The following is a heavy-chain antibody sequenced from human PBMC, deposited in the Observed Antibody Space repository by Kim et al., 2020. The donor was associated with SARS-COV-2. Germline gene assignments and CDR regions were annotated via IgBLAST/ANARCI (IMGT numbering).Heavy chain of an antibody. D-gene: IGHD5-12*01. CDR1: GFTFSSYA. Sequence: GGSLRLSCAASGFTFSSYAMSWVRQAPGKGLEWVSAISGSGGSTYYADSVKGRFTISRDNSKNTLYLQMNSLRAEDTAVYYCAKDGGRDGYNSLDSGWGQGTLVTVSS. V-gene: IGHV3-23*01. J-gene: IGHJ4*02. CDR2: ISGSGGST. CDR3: AKDGGRDGYNSLDSG.